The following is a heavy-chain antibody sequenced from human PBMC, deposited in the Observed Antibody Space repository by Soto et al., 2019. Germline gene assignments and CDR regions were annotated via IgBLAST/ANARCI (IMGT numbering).Heavy chain of an antibody. J-gene: IGHJ4*02. CDR3: AHLVVAGITYSFDS. V-gene: IGHV2-5*02. Sequence: QITLKESGPTLVKPTQTLTLTCTFSGFSLSTSGVGVGWIRQPPGKALEWLTFIYWDNDKRNSPLLKCRLTITKDTSKNQVVLTMTNMDPVHTATYYCAHLVVAGITYSFDSWGQGTLVTVSS. D-gene: IGHD2-15*01. CDR1: GFSLSTSGVG. CDR2: IYWDNDK.